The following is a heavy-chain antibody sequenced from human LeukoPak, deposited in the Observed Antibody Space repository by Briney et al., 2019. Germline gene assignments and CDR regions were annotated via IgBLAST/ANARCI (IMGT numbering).Heavy chain of an antibody. V-gene: IGHV1-8*03. Sequence: GASVKVSCKASGYTFTSYDINWVRQATGQGLEWTGWMNPNSGNTGYAQKFQGRVTITRNTSISTAYMELSSLRSEDTAVYYCARLLDRVAGTPDAFDIWGQGTMVTVSS. D-gene: IGHD6-19*01. CDR1: GYTFTSYD. J-gene: IGHJ3*02. CDR2: MNPNSGNT. CDR3: ARLLDRVAGTPDAFDI.